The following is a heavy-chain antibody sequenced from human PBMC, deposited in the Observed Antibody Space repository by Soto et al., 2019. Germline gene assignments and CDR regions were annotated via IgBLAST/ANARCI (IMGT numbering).Heavy chain of an antibody. D-gene: IGHD3-3*01. Sequence: VGSVTVSFKASLYTFPSYDINWVRQATGRGLEGMGWMNPNSGNTGYAQKFQGRDTMTRNTSISTAYMELSSLRSEYTAVYYCARRQYYDFLSGYYYYCMDAWGQGTTVT. J-gene: IGHJ6*02. CDR1: LYTFPSYD. CDR3: ARRQYYDFLSGYYYYCMDA. CDR2: MNPNSGNT. V-gene: IGHV1-8*01.